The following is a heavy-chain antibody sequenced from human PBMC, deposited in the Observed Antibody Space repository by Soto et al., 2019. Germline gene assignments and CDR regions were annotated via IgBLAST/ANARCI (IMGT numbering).Heavy chain of an antibody. CDR2: IIPIFGTA. CDR3: ARCARWELYYYYDGMDV. CDR1: GGTFSSYA. V-gene: IGHV1-69*06. J-gene: IGHJ6*02. Sequence: VASVKVSCKASGGTFSSYAISWVRQAPGQGLEWMGGIIPIFGTANYAEKFQGRVTITADKSTSTAYMELSSLRSEDTAVYYCARCARWELYYYYDGMDVWGQGTTVTVSS. D-gene: IGHD1-26*01.